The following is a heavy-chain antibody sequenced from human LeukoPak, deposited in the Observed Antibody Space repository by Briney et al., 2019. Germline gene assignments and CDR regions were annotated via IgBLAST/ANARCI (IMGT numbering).Heavy chain of an antibody. V-gene: IGHV4-39*07. CDR1: GGSISSSSYY. CDR3: ARSSRWLPFES. D-gene: IGHD5-12*01. CDR2: IYYSGST. J-gene: IGHJ4*02. Sequence: PSETLSLTCTVSGGSISSSSYYWGWIRQPPGKGLEWIGSIYYSGSTYYNPSLKSRVTISVDTSKNQFSLKLSSVTAADTAVYYCARSSRWLPFESWGQGTLVTVSS.